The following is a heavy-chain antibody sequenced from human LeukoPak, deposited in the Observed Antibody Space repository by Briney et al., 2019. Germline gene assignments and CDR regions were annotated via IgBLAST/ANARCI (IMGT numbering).Heavy chain of an antibody. CDR2: ISGSGGST. Sequence: GGSLRLSCAASGFTFSSYAMSWVRQAPGKGLEWVPAISGSGGSTYYADSVKGRFTISRDNSKNTLYLQMNSLRAEDTAVYYCAKDGEYDYVWGSYRSSWYYFDYWGQGTLVTVSS. J-gene: IGHJ4*02. CDR3: AKDGEYDYVWGSYRSSWYYFDY. D-gene: IGHD3-16*02. CDR1: GFTFSSYA. V-gene: IGHV3-23*01.